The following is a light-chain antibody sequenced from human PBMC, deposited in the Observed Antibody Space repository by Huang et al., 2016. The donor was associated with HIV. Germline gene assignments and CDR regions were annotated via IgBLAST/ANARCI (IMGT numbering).Light chain of an antibody. Sequence: DILMTQSPVTLSVPPGERATLSCRASQHLGSNLAWYQQKPGHPPRLLICDASTSATGAPARFSGSGSKTDFNLTIDSLQSEDSALYFCQQYNKWPRTFGQGTKLEIK. J-gene: IGKJ1*01. CDR3: QQYNKWPRT. V-gene: IGKV3D-15*01. CDR1: QHLGSN. CDR2: DAS.